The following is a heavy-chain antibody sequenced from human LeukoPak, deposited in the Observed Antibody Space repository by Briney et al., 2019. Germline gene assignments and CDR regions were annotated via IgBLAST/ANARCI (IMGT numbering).Heavy chain of an antibody. CDR2: ISVSGENT. J-gene: IGHJ4*02. Sequence: AGGSLRLSCAASGFTFSSYAMTWVRQAPGKGLQWVSTISVSGENTYYADSVKGRFTISRDISKSTLYLQMNSLRDEDTAVYYCAKYGSGSYYNGLYWGQGTLVTVSS. CDR1: GFTFSSYA. CDR3: AKYGSGSYYNGLY. D-gene: IGHD3-10*01. V-gene: IGHV3-23*01.